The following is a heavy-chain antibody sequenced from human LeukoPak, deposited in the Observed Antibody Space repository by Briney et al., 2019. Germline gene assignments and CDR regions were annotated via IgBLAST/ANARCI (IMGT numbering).Heavy chain of an antibody. V-gene: IGHV3-74*01. CDR3: ARDYCSGGSCFFN. CDR1: GFTFSSYW. D-gene: IGHD2-15*01. CDR2: INSGGSDT. J-gene: IGHJ4*02. Sequence: GSLRRSCAAAGFTFSSYWMHLVRQAPGKGLVWVSRINSGGSDTSYADSVQGPFTIFRDNAKNTLYLQMNSLRAEDTAVYFCARDYCSGGSCFFNWGQGTLVTVSS.